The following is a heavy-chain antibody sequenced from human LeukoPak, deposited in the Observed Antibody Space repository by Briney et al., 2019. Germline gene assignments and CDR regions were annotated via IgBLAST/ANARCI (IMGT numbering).Heavy chain of an antibody. D-gene: IGHD3-22*01. Sequence: GGSLRLSCAASGFTFSDYHMSWIRQAPGKGLEWVSYISSSSTTIYYAESVKGRFTISRDNAKNSLYLEMNSLGDEDTAVYYCARGDSSGYYDYWGQGTLVTVSS. CDR3: ARGDSSGYYDY. CDR1: GFTFSDYH. V-gene: IGHV3-11*04. J-gene: IGHJ4*02. CDR2: ISSSSTTI.